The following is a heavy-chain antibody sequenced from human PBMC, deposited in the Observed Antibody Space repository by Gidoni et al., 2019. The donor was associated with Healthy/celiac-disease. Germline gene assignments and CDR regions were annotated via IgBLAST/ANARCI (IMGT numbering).Heavy chain of an antibody. D-gene: IGHD6-13*01. Sequence: QVQLVQSGAEVKKPGASVKVSCKASGYTFTGYYMHWVRQAPGQGLEWMGWINPNSGGTNYAQKFQGRVTMTRDTSISTAYMELSRLRSDDTAVYYCARSRPGYSSSWSGMDVWGQGTTVTVSS. CDR2: INPNSGGT. V-gene: IGHV1-2*02. CDR1: GYTFTGYY. J-gene: IGHJ6*02. CDR3: ARSRPGYSSSWSGMDV.